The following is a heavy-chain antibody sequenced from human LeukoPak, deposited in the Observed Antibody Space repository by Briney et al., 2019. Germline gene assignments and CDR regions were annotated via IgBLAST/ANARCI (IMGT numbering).Heavy chain of an antibody. CDR1: GYTFTRYY. D-gene: IGHD3-22*01. Sequence: ASVKVSFKASGYTFTRYYMHWVRQAPGQGLEWMGIINPSGGSTRYAQKFQGRVTMTRDTSTSTVYMELSSLRSEDTAVYYCVRDYDSSGYFDYWGQGTLVTVSS. J-gene: IGHJ4*02. CDR3: VRDYDSSGYFDY. CDR2: INPSGGST. V-gene: IGHV1-46*01.